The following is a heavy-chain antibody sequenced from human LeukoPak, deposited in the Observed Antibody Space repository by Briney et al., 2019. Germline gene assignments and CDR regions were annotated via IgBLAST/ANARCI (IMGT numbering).Heavy chain of an antibody. Sequence: GGSLRLSCAASGFTVRSNYMSWVRQAPGKGLEWVSVIYTGGSTYYADSLKGRFTISRDNYQNTLYLQMNNLRGEDTAVYYCARWSGSFDGFDIWGQGTMVTVSS. D-gene: IGHD3-10*01. CDR1: GFTVRSNY. CDR2: IYTGGST. V-gene: IGHV3-53*01. J-gene: IGHJ3*02. CDR3: ARWSGSFDGFDI.